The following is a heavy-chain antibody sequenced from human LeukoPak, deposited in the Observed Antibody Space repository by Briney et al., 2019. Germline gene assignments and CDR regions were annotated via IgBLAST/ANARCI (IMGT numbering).Heavy chain of an antibody. CDR1: GYTFTTYG. D-gene: IGHD3-3*01. CDR3: AGGRVDFWSDMAGYFDY. CDR2: ISAYNGNT. Sequence: ASVKVSCKASGYTFTTYGISWVRQAPGQGLEWMGWISAYNGNTNYAQKVQDRITMTTDTSTSTAYMELRSLRSDDTAVYYCAGGRVDFWSDMAGYFDYWGQGTLVTVSP. J-gene: IGHJ4*02. V-gene: IGHV1-18*01.